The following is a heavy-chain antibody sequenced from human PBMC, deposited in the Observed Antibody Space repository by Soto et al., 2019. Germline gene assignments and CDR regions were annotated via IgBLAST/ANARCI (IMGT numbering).Heavy chain of an antibody. CDR3: SGGVGDAF. V-gene: IGHV3-7*04. CDR1: ESTVSRDW. CDR2: INQDGSEK. D-gene: IGHD1-26*01. Sequence: EVHLVESGGGLVQTGGSLRLSCAIFESTVSRDWMKWVRQAPGKGLEWVAHINQDGSEKYYVDSVKGRFTISRDNAKKSLYLQMNSLRPADTAMYYCSGGVGDAFWGQGTLVTVSS. J-gene: IGHJ4*02.